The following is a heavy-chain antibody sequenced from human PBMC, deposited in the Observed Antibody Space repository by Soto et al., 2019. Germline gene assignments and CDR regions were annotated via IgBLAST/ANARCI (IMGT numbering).Heavy chain of an antibody. Sequence: GASVKVSCKASGGTFSSYAISWVRQAPGQGLEWMGGIIPIFGTANYAQKFQGRVTITADESTSTAYMELSSLRSEDTAVYYCARGWYYYDSSGPGQHWGQGTLVTVSS. J-gene: IGHJ1*01. CDR1: GGTFSSYA. V-gene: IGHV1-69*13. D-gene: IGHD3-22*01. CDR3: ARGWYYYDSSGPGQH. CDR2: IIPIFGTA.